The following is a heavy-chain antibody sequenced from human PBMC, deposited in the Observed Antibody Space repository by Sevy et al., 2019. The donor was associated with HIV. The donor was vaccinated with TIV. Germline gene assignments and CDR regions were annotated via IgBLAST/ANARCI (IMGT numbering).Heavy chain of an antibody. Sequence: GGSLRLSCVVSGFTFSNYALHWVRQAPGKGLEWVSSISTTSSYIYYADSVKGRCTISRDNAKNSLYLQINSLRAEDTAVYYCARYGDGGGIDYWGQGTLVTVSS. CDR1: GFTFSNYA. J-gene: IGHJ4*02. CDR3: ARYGDGGGIDY. CDR2: ISTTSSYI. D-gene: IGHD3-16*01. V-gene: IGHV3-21*01.